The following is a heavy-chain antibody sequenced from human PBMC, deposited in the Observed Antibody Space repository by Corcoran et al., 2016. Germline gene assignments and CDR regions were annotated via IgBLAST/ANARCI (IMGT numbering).Heavy chain of an antibody. CDR2: IYYSGST. CDR1: GGSVSSGSYY. J-gene: IGHJ3*02. CDR3: EIADDFWSGYYTRACDI. D-gene: IGHD3-3*01. Sequence: QVQLQESGPGLVKPSETLSLTCTVSGGSVSSGSYYWSWIRQPPGKGLEWIGYIYYSGSTNYNPSLKSRVTISVDTSKNQVSLKVSSVTAADTAGYYCEIADDFWSGYYTRACDIWGQGTMVTVSS. V-gene: IGHV4-61*01.